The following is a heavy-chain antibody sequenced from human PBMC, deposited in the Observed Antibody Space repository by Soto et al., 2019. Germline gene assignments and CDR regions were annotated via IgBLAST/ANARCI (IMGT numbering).Heavy chain of an antibody. V-gene: IGHV3-48*03. CDR1: GFTLSRYE. J-gene: IGHJ4*02. CDR3: ARVAGTTPGNRNFDY. Sequence: GSLRLSCAASGFTLSRYEMNWVRHTPGKGLEWVSFIGSSGGAIYYADSVKGRFTISRDNAKNSLHLQMNSLRAEDTAVYYCARVAGTTPGNRNFDYWGQGTLVTVSS. CDR2: IGSSGGAI. D-gene: IGHD1-7*01.